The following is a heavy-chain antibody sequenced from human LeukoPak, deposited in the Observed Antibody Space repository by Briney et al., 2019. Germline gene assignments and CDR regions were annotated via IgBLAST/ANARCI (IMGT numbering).Heavy chain of an antibody. J-gene: IGHJ6*03. CDR2: IDYSGIT. D-gene: IGHD2-2*01. CDR3: ARGLATPAPMPSYMDV. CDR1: GGSIRNSY. Sequence: SETLSLPCTLSGGSIRNSYWHWIRQPPGKGLEWIGSIDYSGITNYNASLKSRVTISVDTFKNHFSLKVTSMTLADTAVYYCARGLATPAPMPSYMDVWGKGTTVIVSS. V-gene: IGHV4-59*01.